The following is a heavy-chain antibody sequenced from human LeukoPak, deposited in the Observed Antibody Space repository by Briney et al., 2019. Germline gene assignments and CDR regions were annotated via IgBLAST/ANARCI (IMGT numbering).Heavy chain of an antibody. D-gene: IGHD2-15*01. V-gene: IGHV3-30*02. J-gene: IGHJ4*02. CDR1: GFTFSSYG. CDR3: AKDWHVVSAMDTHFDY. Sequence: GGSLRLSCAASGFTFSSYGMHWVRQAPGKGLEWVAFIGYDGNNKYYADSVKGRFTISRDNSKNTLYLQMISLRAEDTALYYCAKDWHVVSAMDTHFDYWGQGTLVTVSS. CDR2: IGYDGNNK.